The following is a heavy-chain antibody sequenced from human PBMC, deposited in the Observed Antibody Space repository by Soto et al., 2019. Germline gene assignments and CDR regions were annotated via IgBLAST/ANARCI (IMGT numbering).Heavy chain of an antibody. CDR1: GGTFSSYA. Sequence: SVKVSCKASGGTFSSYAISWVRQAPGQGLEWMGGIIPIFGTANYAQKFQGRVTITADKSTSTAYMELSSLRSEDTAVYYCARAMVRGSYYYYGMDVWGQGTTVTVSS. CDR2: IIPIFGTA. J-gene: IGHJ6*02. CDR3: ARAMVRGSYYYYGMDV. V-gene: IGHV1-69*06. D-gene: IGHD3-10*01.